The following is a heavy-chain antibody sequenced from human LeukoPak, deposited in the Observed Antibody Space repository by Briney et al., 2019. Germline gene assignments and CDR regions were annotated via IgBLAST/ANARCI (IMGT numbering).Heavy chain of an antibody. J-gene: IGHJ6*02. Sequence: ASVKVSCKASGYTFTSYAMYWVRQAPGQRLEWMGWINAGNGNTKYSQKFQGRVTITRDTSASTGYMELSSLRSEDTAVYYCARFQGYQYGMDVWGQGTTVTVSS. CDR1: GYTFTSYA. V-gene: IGHV1-3*01. CDR2: INAGNGNT. CDR3: ARFQGYQYGMDV.